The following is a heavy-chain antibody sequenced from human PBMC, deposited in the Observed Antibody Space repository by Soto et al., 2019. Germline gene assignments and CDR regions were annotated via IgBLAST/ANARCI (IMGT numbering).Heavy chain of an antibody. CDR2: IVVGSGNT. V-gene: IGHV1-58*01. CDR1: GFTFTSTA. D-gene: IGHD3-22*01. J-gene: IGHJ6*02. Sequence: LVKVSCRASGFTFTSTAVEAVRLDNGQRLEWIGWIVVGSGNTNYAQKFQERVTITRDMSTSTAYMELSSLRSEDTAVYYCAANSYDSIVGYGMDAWGQAPTVTV. CDR3: AANSYDSIVGYGMDA.